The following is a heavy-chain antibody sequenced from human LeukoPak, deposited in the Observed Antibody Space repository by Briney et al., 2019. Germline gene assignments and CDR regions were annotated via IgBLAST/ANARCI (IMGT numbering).Heavy chain of an antibody. CDR1: GYTFTSYY. CDR3: ARFPNTAMVMGLEYYYYGMDV. Sequence: GASVKVSCKASGYTFTSYYKHWVRQAPGQGLEWMGIINPSGGSTSYAQKFQGRVTMTRDTSTSTVYMELSSLRSEDTAVYYCARFPNTAMVMGLEYYYYGMDVWGQGTTVTVSS. CDR2: INPSGGST. V-gene: IGHV1-46*01. J-gene: IGHJ6*02. D-gene: IGHD5-18*01.